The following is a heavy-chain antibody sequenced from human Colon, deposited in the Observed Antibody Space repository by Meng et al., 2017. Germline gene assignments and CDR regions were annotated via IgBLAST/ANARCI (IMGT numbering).Heavy chain of an antibody. V-gene: IGHV4-61*01. CDR1: GGSVSSGSYY. CDR3: ARGPLDY. CDR2: IYYTGST. J-gene: IGHJ4*02. Sequence: QVPVQESGPGLVRPSQSLSLTCTVSGGSVSSGSYYWSWIRQPPGKGLEWIGYIYYTGSTNYNPYLMSRVTISVDTSKNQFSLKLSSVTAADTAVYYCARGPLDYWGQGTLVTVSS.